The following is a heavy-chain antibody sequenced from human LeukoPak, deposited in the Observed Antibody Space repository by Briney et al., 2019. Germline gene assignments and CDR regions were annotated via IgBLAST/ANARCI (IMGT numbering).Heavy chain of an antibody. Sequence: GGSLRISCAASGFMFDDYAMHWVRQVPGRGLEWVSRISGDAVSSFYTDSVKGRFTISRDNNNSSLSLQMRRLTTEDTAFYYCVREQFSHTSNYFDNWGQGILVTVSS. D-gene: IGHD5-24*01. J-gene: IGHJ4*02. CDR1: GFMFDDYA. V-gene: IGHV3-43*02. CDR2: ISGDAVSS. CDR3: VREQFSHTSNYFDN.